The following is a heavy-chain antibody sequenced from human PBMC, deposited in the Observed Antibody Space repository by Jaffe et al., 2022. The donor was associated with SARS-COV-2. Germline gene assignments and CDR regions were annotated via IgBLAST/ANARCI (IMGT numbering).Heavy chain of an antibody. CDR2: TRNKANSYTT. D-gene: IGHD4-4*01. V-gene: IGHV3-72*01. CDR3: ARDAGYSMDY. CDR1: GFTFSDHY. Sequence: EVQLVESGGGLVQPGGSLRLSCAASGFTFSDHYMDWVRQAPGKGLEWVGRTRNKANSYTTEYAASVKGRFTISRDDSKNSLYLQMNSLKTEDTAVYYCARDAGYSMDYWGQGTLVTVSS. J-gene: IGHJ4*02.